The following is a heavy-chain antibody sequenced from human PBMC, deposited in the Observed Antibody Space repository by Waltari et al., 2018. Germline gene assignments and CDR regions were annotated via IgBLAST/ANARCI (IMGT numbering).Heavy chain of an antibody. D-gene: IGHD6-6*01. CDR1: GGSFSGYS. V-gene: IGHV4-34*01. Sequence: QVQLQQWGAGLLKPSETLSLTCAVYGGSFSGYSWSWIRQPPGKGLEWIGEINHSGSTNYTPSLKSRVTISVDTSKNQFSLKLSSVPAADTAVYYCARGLGYSSSSGWFDPWGQGTLVTVSS. CDR2: INHSGST. J-gene: IGHJ5*02. CDR3: ARGLGYSSSSGWFDP.